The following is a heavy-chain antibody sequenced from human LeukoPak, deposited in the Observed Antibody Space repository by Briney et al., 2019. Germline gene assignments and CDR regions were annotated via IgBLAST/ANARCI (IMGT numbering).Heavy chain of an antibody. V-gene: IGHV5-51*01. D-gene: IGHD3-22*01. CDR2: IYPGVSDT. J-gene: IGHJ3*02. Sequence: GESLKISCKGSGYRFSSHWIGWVRQMPGKGLEWMGIIYPGVSDTRYSPSFQGQVNISADKSISTAYLQWSSLKASDTAMYYCATASYYDSSGGAFDIWGQGTMVTVSS. CDR3: ATASYYDSSGGAFDI. CDR1: GYRFSSHW.